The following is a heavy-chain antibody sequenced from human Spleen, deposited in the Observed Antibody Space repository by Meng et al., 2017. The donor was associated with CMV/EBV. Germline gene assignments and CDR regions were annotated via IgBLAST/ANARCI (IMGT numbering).Heavy chain of an antibody. CDR1: GGAFHNYA. CDR3: ARRFLEWSFDY. V-gene: IGHV1-69*01. D-gene: IGHD3-3*01. Sequence: SCTASGGAFHNYAFSWLRQAPGEGLEWMGGIIPILGPANYAQHFQGSLTITPDDSTSTVYMELSSLRSEDTAVYYCARRFLEWSFDYWGQGTLVTVSS. J-gene: IGHJ4*02. CDR2: IIPILGPA.